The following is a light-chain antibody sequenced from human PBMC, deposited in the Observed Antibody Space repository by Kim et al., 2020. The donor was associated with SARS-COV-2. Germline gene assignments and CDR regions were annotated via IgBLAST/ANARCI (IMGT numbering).Light chain of an antibody. Sequence: QSALTQPPSASGTPGQRVTISCSGSSSNIGSETVNWYQQLPGAAPKLLIYNDSQRPSGVPDRFSGSKSGTSASLAISGLQSEDEADYYCAAWDDSLGGHVVFGGGTKLTVL. V-gene: IGLV1-44*01. CDR2: NDS. CDR3: AAWDDSLGGHVV. J-gene: IGLJ2*01. CDR1: SSNIGSET.